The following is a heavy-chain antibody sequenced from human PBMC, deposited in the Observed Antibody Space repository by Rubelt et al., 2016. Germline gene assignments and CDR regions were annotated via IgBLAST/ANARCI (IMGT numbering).Heavy chain of an antibody. D-gene: IGHD6-6*01. CDR3: ATTIAIRPYYFDY. CDR1: GGTFSSYA. V-gene: IGHV1-69*01. J-gene: IGHJ4*02. Sequence: QVQLVQSGAEVKKPGSSVKVSCKASGGTFSSYAISWVRQAPGQGLEWMGGIIPVFGTANYAQKFQGRITMTSDESTSTAYMGLSSLRSADTAVYYCATTIAIRPYYFDYWGQGTLVTVSS. CDR2: IIPVFGTA.